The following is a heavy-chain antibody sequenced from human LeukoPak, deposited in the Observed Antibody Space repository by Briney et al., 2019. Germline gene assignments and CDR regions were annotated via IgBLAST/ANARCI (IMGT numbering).Heavy chain of an antibody. CDR3: ARVGVQGDFDY. J-gene: IGHJ4*02. Sequence: ASVKVSCKASGGTFSSYAISWVRQAPGQGLEWMGRINPNGGGTNYAQKFQGRVTMTRDTSISTAYMELSRLRSDDTAVYYCARVGVQGDFDYWGQGTLVTVSS. V-gene: IGHV1-2*06. D-gene: IGHD1-1*01. CDR1: GGTFSSYA. CDR2: INPNGGGT.